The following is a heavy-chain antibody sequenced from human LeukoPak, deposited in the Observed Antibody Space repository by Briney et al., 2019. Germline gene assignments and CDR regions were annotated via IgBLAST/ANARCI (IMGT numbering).Heavy chain of an antibody. CDR2: IKQDGSEK. CDR3: ATRADCSRGSCYSDY. CDR1: GFTFSSYW. Sequence: PGGSLRLSCAASGFTFSSYWMSWVRQAPGKGLEWVANIKQDGSEKYYVDSVKGRSTISRDNSKNTLYLQMNSLRAEDTAVYYCATRADCSRGSCYSDYWGQGTLVTVSS. J-gene: IGHJ4*02. D-gene: IGHD2-15*01. V-gene: IGHV3-7*01.